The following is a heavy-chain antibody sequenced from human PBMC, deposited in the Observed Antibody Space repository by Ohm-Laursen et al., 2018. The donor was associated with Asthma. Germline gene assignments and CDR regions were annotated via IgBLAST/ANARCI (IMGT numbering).Heavy chain of an antibody. V-gene: IGHV3-30*03. CDR3: ARERGYYDSSSDHTKTYYYGMDV. CDR1: GFTFSSYG. Sequence: SSLRLSCAASGFTFSSYGMHWVRQAPGKGLEWVAVISYDGSNEYYADSVKGRFTISRDNSKNTLYLQMNSLRAEDTAVYYCARERGYYDSSSDHTKTYYYGMDVWGQGTLVTVSS. D-gene: IGHD3-3*01. J-gene: IGHJ6*02. CDR2: ISYDGSNE.